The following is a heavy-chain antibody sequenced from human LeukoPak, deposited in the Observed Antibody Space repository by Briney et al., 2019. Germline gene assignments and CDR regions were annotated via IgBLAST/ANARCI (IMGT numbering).Heavy chain of an antibody. CDR3: AKDSDYYHSSGYYYAYFQH. D-gene: IGHD3-22*01. V-gene: IGHV3-48*02. CDR2: ISSSSTI. CDR1: GFTFSTYS. J-gene: IGHJ1*01. Sequence: GGSLRLSCAVSGFTFSTYSMNWVRQAPGKGLEWVSYISSSSTIYYADSVKGRFTISRDNAKNSLYLQMNSLRDEDTAVYYCAKDSDYYHSSGYYYAYFQHWGQGTLVTVSS.